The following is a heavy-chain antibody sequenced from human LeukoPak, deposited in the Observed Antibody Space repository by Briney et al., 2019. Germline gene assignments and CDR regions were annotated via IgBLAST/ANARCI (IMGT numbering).Heavy chain of an antibody. Sequence: GGSLRLSCAASGFTFSGSAMHWVRQASGKGLEWVSRIRSKANSYATAYAASVKGRFTISRDDSKNTAYLQMNSLKTEDTAVYYCTRLHGCSGGSCYSYYYYYMDVWGKGTTVTVSS. CDR2: IRSKANSYAT. J-gene: IGHJ6*03. D-gene: IGHD2-15*01. CDR3: TRLHGCSGGSCYSYYYYYMDV. V-gene: IGHV3-73*01. CDR1: GFTFSGSA.